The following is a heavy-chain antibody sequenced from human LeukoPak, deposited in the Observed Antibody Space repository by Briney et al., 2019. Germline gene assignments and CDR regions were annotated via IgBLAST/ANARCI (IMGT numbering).Heavy chain of an antibody. D-gene: IGHD3-16*01. V-gene: IGHV1-2*02. Sequence: ASVKVSCKASGYTFTGYYMHWVRQAPGQGLEWMGWINPNSGGTNYAQKFQGRVTMTRDTSISTAYMELSRLRSDDTAVYYCARAYVWGTLFDPWGQGTLVTVSS. J-gene: IGHJ5*02. CDR2: INPNSGGT. CDR3: ARAYVWGTLFDP. CDR1: GYTFTGYY.